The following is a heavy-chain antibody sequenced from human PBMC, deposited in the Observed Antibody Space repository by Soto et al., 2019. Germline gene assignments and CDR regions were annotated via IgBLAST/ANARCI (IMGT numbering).Heavy chain of an antibody. Sequence: PGGSLRLSCSASGVTFSSYAMHWVRQAPGKGLEYVSAISSNGGSTYYADSVKGRFTISRDNSKNTLYLQMSSLRAEDTAVYYCVKVRGISVWPYYFDYWGQGTLVTVSS. CDR1: GVTFSSYA. CDR2: ISSNGGST. V-gene: IGHV3-64D*08. CDR3: VKVRGISVWPYYFDY. D-gene: IGHD3-10*01. J-gene: IGHJ4*02.